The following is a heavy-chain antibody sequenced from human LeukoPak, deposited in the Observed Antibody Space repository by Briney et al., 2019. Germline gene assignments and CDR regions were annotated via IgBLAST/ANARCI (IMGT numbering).Heavy chain of an antibody. CDR1: GESFSDYY. CDR3: ARCGYYGDYDLIDY. Sequence: PSENLSLTCAVYGESFSDYYWSWIRQPPGKGLEWIGEINHSGSTNYNPSLKSRVTISVDTSKNQFFLKLNSVTAADTAVYYCARCGYYGDYDLIDYWGQGTLVTVSS. J-gene: IGHJ4*02. CDR2: INHSGST. D-gene: IGHD3-22*01. V-gene: IGHV4-34*01.